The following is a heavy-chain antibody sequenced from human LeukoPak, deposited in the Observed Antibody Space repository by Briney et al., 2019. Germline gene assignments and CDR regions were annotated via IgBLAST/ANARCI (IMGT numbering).Heavy chain of an antibody. CDR3: ASGVSSTSCYVDY. Sequence: PGGSLRLSCAASGFTFSSYSMNWVRQAPGKGLEWVSSISTSSSYIYYADSVKGRFTISRDNAKNSLYLQMNSLRDEDTAVYYCASGVSSTSCYVDYWGQGTLVTVSS. CDR1: GFTFSSYS. V-gene: IGHV3-21*01. J-gene: IGHJ4*02. CDR2: ISTSSSYI. D-gene: IGHD2-2*01.